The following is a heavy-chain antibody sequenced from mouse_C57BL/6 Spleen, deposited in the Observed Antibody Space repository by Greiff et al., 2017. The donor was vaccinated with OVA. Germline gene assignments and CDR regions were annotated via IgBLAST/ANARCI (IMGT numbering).Heavy chain of an antibody. V-gene: IGHV1-69*01. Sequence: QVQLQQPGAELVMPGASVKLSCKASGYTFTSYWMHWVKQRPGQGLEWIGEIDPSDSYTNYNQKFKGKSTLTVDKSSSTAYMQLSSLTSEDSAVYYCASGSLLYAMDYWGQGTSVTVSS. D-gene: IGHD6-1*01. CDR2: IDPSDSYT. J-gene: IGHJ4*01. CDR1: GYTFTSYW. CDR3: ASGSLLYAMDY.